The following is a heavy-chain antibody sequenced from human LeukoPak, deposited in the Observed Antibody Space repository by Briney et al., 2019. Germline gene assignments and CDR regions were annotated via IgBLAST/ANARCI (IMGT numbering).Heavy chain of an antibody. V-gene: IGHV1-2*02. CDR1: GYTFTGYY. Sequence: GASVKVSCKTSGYTFTGYYMHWVRQAPGQGLEWMGWIIPNNGGTNYAQKFQGRVTMTRDTSISTAFMELSRLRSDDTAIYYCARANPKYFDYWGQGTLVTVSS. CDR2: IIPNNGGT. J-gene: IGHJ4*02. CDR3: ARANPKYFDY.